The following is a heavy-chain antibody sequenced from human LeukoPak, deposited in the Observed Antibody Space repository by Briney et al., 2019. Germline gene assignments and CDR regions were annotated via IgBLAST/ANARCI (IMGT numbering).Heavy chain of an antibody. J-gene: IGHJ4*02. CDR1: GYTFTSYG. CDR2: ISAYNGNT. V-gene: IGHV1-18*01. CDR3: ARVEMATIYHGPYYFDY. D-gene: IGHD5-24*01. Sequence: ASVKVSCKASGYTFTSYGISWVRQAPGQGLEWMGWISAYNGNTNYAQKLQGRVTMTTDTSTSTAYMELRSLRSEDTAVYYCARVEMATIYHGPYYFDYWGQGTLVTVSS.